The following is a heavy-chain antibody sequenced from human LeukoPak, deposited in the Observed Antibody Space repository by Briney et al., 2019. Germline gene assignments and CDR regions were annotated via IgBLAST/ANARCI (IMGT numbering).Heavy chain of an antibody. CDR2: ISGSGGST. V-gene: IGHV3-23*01. J-gene: IGHJ4*02. Sequence: GGSLRLSCAASGFTFSSYAMSWVRQAPGKGLEWVSAISGSGGSTYYADSVKGRFTISRDNSKNTLYLQMNSLRAEDTAVYYCARDATPGQGITIFGVADYFDYWGQGTLVTVSS. CDR3: ARDATPGQGITIFGVADYFDY. D-gene: IGHD3-3*01. CDR1: GFTFSSYA.